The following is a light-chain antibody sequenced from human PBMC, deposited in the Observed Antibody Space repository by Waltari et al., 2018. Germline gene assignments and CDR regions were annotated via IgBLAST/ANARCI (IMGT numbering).Light chain of an antibody. CDR1: SRDVGGDDS. CDR3: CSQSSYNGVI. Sequence: QSALSQPASVSGFPGQSITISCTGSSRDVGGDDSVSWYQDHPGQAPKVIIYDVNNRPSGVSDRFSGSKSGNTASLTISGLQAEDEANYYCCSQSSYNGVIFGGGTKLTVL. V-gene: IGLV2-14*03. J-gene: IGLJ2*01. CDR2: DVN.